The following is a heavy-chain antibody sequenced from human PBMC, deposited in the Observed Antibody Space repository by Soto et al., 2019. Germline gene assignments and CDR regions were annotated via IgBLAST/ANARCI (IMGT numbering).Heavy chain of an antibody. Sequence: EVQLVESGGGLVQPGGSLRLSCAVSGFTFNRHWMSWVRQTPGKGLEWVASIKEDGSENSYVDSVKGRFTISRDNAKNSMFLQMNSLRVEDTAVYYCVRTGWNPPDYGGEGTLVTVSS. J-gene: IGHJ4*02. D-gene: IGHD1-1*01. CDR1: GFTFNRHW. V-gene: IGHV3-7*01. CDR2: IKEDGSEN. CDR3: VRTGWNPPDY.